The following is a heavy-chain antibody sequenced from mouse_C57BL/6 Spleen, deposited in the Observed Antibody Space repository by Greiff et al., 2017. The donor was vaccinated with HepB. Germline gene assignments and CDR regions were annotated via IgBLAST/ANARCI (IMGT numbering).Heavy chain of an antibody. CDR1: GYTFTSYW. Sequence: QVQLQQPGAELVMPGASVKLSCKASGYTFTSYWMHWVKQRPGQGLEWIGEIDPSDSYTNYNQKFKGKSTLTVDKSSSTAYMQLSSLTSEDAAVYDYASAYCSSYDYAMDYWGQGTSVTVSS. D-gene: IGHD1-1*01. CDR3: ASAYCSSYDYAMDY. J-gene: IGHJ4*01. CDR2: IDPSDSYT. V-gene: IGHV1-69*01.